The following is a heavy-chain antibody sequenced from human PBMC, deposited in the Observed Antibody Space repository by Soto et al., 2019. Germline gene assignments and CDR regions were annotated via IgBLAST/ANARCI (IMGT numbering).Heavy chain of an antibody. Sequence: PSATLYLTCTVPCNSMRGYHWNWMLKPTGKGLQRIGYFHNSGSTTYASYNKSRDNISIDTSKRQSSLKLTSVTTADTAVYYCARDPVDGYSFFDYWGQG. D-gene: IGHD2-15*01. CDR1: CNSMRGYH. J-gene: IGHJ4*02. CDR2: FHNSGST. CDR3: ARDPVDGYSFFDY. V-gene: IGHV4-59*01.